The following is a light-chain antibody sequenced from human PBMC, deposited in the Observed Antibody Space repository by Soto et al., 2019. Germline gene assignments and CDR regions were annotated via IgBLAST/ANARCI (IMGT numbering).Light chain of an antibody. CDR2: TNV. CDR3: AAWDDNLKSPV. J-gene: IGLJ3*02. CDR1: NSNIGSDS. Sequence: QSMLTQPPSASGTPGQRVTISCSGSNSNIGSDSVCWYQHLPGTAPRLIIHTNVLRPSGVPDRFSGSKSGTSASLAISGLQSEDEADYYCAAWDDNLKSPVFGGGTKVTVL. V-gene: IGLV1-44*01.